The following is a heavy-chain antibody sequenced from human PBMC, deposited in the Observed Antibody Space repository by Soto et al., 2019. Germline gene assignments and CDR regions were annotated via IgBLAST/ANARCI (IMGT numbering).Heavy chain of an antibody. Sequence: QVQLVQSGAEVKKPGSSVKVSCKASGGTFSSYAISWVRQAPGQGLEWMGGIIPIFGTANYAQKFQGRVTITADKSTSTAYMELSRLRSEDTAVYYCARKGLRDGYNQYYFDYWGQGTLVTVSS. CDR3: ARKGLRDGYNQYYFDY. CDR2: IIPIFGTA. V-gene: IGHV1-69*06. D-gene: IGHD5-12*01. J-gene: IGHJ4*02. CDR1: GGTFSSYA.